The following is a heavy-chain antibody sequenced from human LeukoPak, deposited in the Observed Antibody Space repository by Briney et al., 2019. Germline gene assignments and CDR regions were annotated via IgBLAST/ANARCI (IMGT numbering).Heavy chain of an antibody. Sequence: PGGSLRLSCAASGFTFSSYVMSWVRQAPGKGLEWVAVIWYDGSNKYYADSVKGRFTISRDNSKNTLYLQMNSLRAEDTAVYYCARDQLMYYRIGHYYYGMDVWGQGTTVTVSS. CDR1: GFTFSSYV. V-gene: IGHV3-33*08. CDR2: IWYDGSNK. J-gene: IGHJ6*02. CDR3: ARDQLMYYRIGHYYYGMDV. D-gene: IGHD3-16*01.